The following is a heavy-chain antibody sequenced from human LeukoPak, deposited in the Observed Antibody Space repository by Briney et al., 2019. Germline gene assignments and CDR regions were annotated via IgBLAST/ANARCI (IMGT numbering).Heavy chain of an antibody. CDR2: ISGSGGST. J-gene: IGHJ4*02. CDR3: AKDHPDCRGTSCLLFDC. V-gene: IGHV3-23*01. D-gene: IGHD2-2*01. CDR1: AFSFTSYA. Sequence: GGSLRLSCAASAFSFTSYAMSWVRQAPGKGLEWVSTISGSGGSTNYADSVKGRFTISRDNSRNTLYLQMNSLRAEDTAVYYCAKDHPDCRGTSCLLFDCWGQGTLVTVSS.